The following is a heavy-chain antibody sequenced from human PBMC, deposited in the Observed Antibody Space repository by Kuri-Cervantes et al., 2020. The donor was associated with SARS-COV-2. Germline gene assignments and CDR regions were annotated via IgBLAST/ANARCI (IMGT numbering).Heavy chain of an antibody. V-gene: IGHV1-8*01. D-gene: IGHD3-9*01. CDR3: ARNLEYTGSFET. CDR2: MNPKRGTT. J-gene: IGHJ5*02. CDR1: YD. Sequence: YDINWVRQAPGEGLEWLGWMNPKRGTTGYAQKFQGRVSMTRDTSRGTAYMELSSLRSDDTAVYYCARNLEYTGSFETWGQGTLVTVSS.